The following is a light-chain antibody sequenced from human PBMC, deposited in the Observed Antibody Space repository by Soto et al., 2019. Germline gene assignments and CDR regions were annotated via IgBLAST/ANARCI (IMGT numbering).Light chain of an antibody. CDR3: GAWDESLNGYV. J-gene: IGLJ1*01. CDR2: RNN. Sequence: QSVLTQPPSASGTPGQRVTISCSGSSSNIGSNYVYWYQQLPGTAPKLLIYRNNQRPSGVPDRFSGSKSGTSASLAINGLQSGDEADYYCGAWDESLNGYVFGTGTK. V-gene: IGLV1-47*01. CDR1: SSNIGSNY.